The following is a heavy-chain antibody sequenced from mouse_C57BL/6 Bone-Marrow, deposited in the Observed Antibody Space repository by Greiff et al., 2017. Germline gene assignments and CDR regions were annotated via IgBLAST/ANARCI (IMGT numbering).Heavy chain of an antibody. CDR2: IDPENGDT. Sequence: VQLLQSGAELVRPGASVTLSCTASGFNINDDYMHWVKQRPEQGLEWIGWIDPENGDTEYASKFQGKDTITVDTSSNTAYLQLSSLTSEVTAVYYCTRSAYWGQGTLVTVSA. CDR3: TRSAY. J-gene: IGHJ3*01. V-gene: IGHV14-4*01. CDR1: GFNINDDY.